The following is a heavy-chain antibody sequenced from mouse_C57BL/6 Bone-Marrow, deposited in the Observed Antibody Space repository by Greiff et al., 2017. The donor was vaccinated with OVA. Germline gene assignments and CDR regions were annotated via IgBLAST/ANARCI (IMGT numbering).Heavy chain of an antibody. CDR1: GFTFSSYA. Sequence: EVMLVESGGGLVKPGGSLKLSCAASGFTFSSYAMSWVRQTPEKRLEWVATISDGGSYTYYPDNVKGRFTISRDNAKNNLYLQMSHLKSEDTAMYYCARDRVTTVAAYYAMDYWGQGTSVTVSS. CDR2: ISDGGSYT. V-gene: IGHV5-4*01. D-gene: IGHD1-1*01. J-gene: IGHJ4*01. CDR3: ARDRVTTVAAYYAMDY.